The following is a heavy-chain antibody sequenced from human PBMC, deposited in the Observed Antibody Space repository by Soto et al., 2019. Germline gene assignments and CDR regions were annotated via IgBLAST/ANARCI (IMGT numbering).Heavy chain of an antibody. CDR2: ISAYNGNT. Sequence: QVQLVQSGAEVKKPGASVKVSCKASGYTFTSYGISWVRQAPGQGLEGMGWISAYNGNTNYAQKLQGRVTMTTDTSTSRAYIKVTSLTSDDTAENYCARHRDTPKTYCYYGMDVWGQGTTVTVSS. V-gene: IGHV1-18*01. J-gene: IGHJ6*02. CDR1: GYTFTSYG. CDR3: ARHRDTPKTYCYYGMDV.